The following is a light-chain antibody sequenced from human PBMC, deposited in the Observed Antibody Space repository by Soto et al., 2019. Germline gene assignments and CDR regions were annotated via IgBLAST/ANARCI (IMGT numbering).Light chain of an antibody. CDR2: AAS. CDR1: QGVGNKY. Sequence: EIALTQSPGTLSLSPGERATLSCRASQGVGNKYLAWYQQRPGQAPSLLIYAASSRATGVPDRFSGSGSGTDFTLTISRLEPEDFAVYSCQQYTNAHGITFGQGTRLEIK. J-gene: IGKJ5*01. V-gene: IGKV3-20*01. CDR3: QQYTNAHGIT.